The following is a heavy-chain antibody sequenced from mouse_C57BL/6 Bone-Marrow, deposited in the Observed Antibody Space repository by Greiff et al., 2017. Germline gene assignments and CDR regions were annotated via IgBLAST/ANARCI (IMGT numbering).Heavy chain of an antibody. J-gene: IGHJ1*03. CDR1: GYTFTSYW. D-gene: IGHD1-1*01. Sequence: QVQLQQPGAELVKPGASVKMSCKASGYTFTSYWITWVKQRPGQGLEWIGDIYPGSGSTNYNEKFKRKATLTVDTSSSTAYMQLSSLTSEDSAVYYCARGGPYYGFSYWYFDVWGTGTTVTVSS. CDR2: IYPGSGST. V-gene: IGHV1-55*01. CDR3: ARGGPYYGFSYWYFDV.